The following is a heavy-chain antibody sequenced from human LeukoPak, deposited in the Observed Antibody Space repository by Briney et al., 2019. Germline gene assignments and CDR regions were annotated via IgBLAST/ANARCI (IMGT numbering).Heavy chain of an antibody. CDR1: GYTFTSNY. CDR2: ISPSGGST. CDR3: ARGPLAVADIIDWFDP. V-gene: IGHV1-46*01. Sequence: ASVKVSCKAFGYTFTSNYMHWVRQAPGQGPEWMGVISPSGGSTTYAQKFQGRVTLTRDMSTSTDYLELSSLRSEDTAVHYCARGPLAVADIIDWFDPWGQGTLVTVSS. D-gene: IGHD6-19*01. J-gene: IGHJ5*02.